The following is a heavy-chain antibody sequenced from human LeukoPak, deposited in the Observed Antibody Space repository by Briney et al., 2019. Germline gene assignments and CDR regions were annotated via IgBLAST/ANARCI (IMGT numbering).Heavy chain of an antibody. J-gene: IGHJ4*02. CDR1: GGSISSGSYY. V-gene: IGHV4-39*01. D-gene: IGHD3-3*01. Sequence: SETLSLTCAVSGGSISSGSYYWGWIRQPPGKGLGWIGSIYYTGSTYYNPSLKSRVTISVDTSKNQFSLNLSSVTAADTAVYYCASVHRGPNYDFWSGYYRGVYFDYWGQGTLVTVSS. CDR2: IYYTGST. CDR3: ASVHRGPNYDFWSGYYRGVYFDY.